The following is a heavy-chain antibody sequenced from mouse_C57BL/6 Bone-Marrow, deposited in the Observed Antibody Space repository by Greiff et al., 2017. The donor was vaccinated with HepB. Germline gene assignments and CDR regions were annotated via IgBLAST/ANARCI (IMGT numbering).Heavy chain of an antibody. D-gene: IGHD4-1*01. CDR1: GYTFTDYE. CDR2: IDPETGGT. V-gene: IGHV1-15*01. CDR3: TRRPLGLDY. Sequence: QVQLQQSGAELARPGASVTLSCKASGYTFTDYEMHWVKQTPVHGLEWIGAIDPETGGTAYNQKFKGKAILTADKSSSTAYMELRSLTSEDSAVYYCTRRPLGLDYWGQGTTLTVSS. J-gene: IGHJ2*01.